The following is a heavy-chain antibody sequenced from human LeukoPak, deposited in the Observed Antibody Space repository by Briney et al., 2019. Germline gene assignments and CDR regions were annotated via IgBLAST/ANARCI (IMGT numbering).Heavy chain of an antibody. CDR2: IYYTGST. V-gene: IGHV4-39*01. J-gene: IGHJ4*02. CDR3: ARRGGSGRAFDY. D-gene: IGHD1-26*01. Sequence: SETLSLTCSVSGASLSGGTYYWGWLRQPPGRGLEGVGSIYYTGSTYDNPSLKSRVTISVDTSKNQFSLKLSSVTAADTAVYYCARRGGSGRAFDYWGQGTLVTVSS. CDR1: GASLSGGTYY.